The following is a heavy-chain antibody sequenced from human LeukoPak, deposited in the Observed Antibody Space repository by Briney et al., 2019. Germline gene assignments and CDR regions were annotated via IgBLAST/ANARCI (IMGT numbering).Heavy chain of an antibody. Sequence: SETLSLTCAVYGGSFSDYFWGWIRQPPGEGLEWIGEINHSGRTYYNPSLKSRVTISVDTSKNQFSLNLSSVTVADTAVYYCARDVVVVPAAIHYGMDVWGQGTTVTVSS. V-gene: IGHV4-34*01. CDR2: INHSGRT. CDR3: ARDVVVVPAAIHYGMDV. CDR1: GGSFSDYF. D-gene: IGHD2-2*01. J-gene: IGHJ6*02.